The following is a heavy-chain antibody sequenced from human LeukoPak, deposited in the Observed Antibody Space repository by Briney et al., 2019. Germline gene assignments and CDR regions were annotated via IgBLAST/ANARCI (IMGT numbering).Heavy chain of an antibody. Sequence: SETLSLTCAVYGGSFSGYYWSWIRQPPGKGLEWIGEINHSGSTNYNPSLKSRVTISVDTSKNQFSLKLSSVTAADTAVYYCARQDLSWYYFDYWGQGTLVTVSS. J-gene: IGHJ4*02. D-gene: IGHD2-15*01. CDR3: ARQDLSWYYFDY. CDR2: INHSGST. CDR1: GGSFSGYY. V-gene: IGHV4-34*01.